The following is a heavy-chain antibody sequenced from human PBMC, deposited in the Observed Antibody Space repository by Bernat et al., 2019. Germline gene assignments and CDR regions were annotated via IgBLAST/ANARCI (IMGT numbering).Heavy chain of an antibody. CDR1: GFTFSSYG. V-gene: IGHV3-30*18. D-gene: IGHD1-26*01. CDR3: AKDLRTYYSGSLDY. Sequence: VQLVESGGGMVQPGRSLRLSCAASGFTFSSYGMHWVRQAPGKGLEWVAVISYDGSNKYYADSVKGRFTISRDNSKNTLYLQMNSLRAEDTAVYYCAKDLRTYYSGSLDYWGQGTLVTVSS. J-gene: IGHJ4*02. CDR2: ISYDGSNK.